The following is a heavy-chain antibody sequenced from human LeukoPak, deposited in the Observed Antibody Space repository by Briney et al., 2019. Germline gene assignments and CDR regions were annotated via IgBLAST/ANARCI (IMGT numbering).Heavy chain of an antibody. CDR3: AKDPSWD. CDR1: GFTFSSYG. V-gene: IGHV3-30*18. Sequence: TGGSLRLSCAASGFTFSSYGMHWVRQAPGKGLEWVAVISYDGSNKYYADSVKGRFTISRDNSKNTLYLQMNSLRAEDTAVYYCAKDPSWDWGQGTLVTVSS. CDR2: ISYDGSNK. D-gene: IGHD6-13*01. J-gene: IGHJ4*02.